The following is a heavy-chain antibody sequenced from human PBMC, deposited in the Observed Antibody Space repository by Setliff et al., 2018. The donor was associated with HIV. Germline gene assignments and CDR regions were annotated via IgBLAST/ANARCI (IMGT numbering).Heavy chain of an antibody. CDR1: GDSDSSNTAA. V-gene: IGHV6-1*01. Sequence: SQTLSLTCAISGDSDSSNTAAWNWIRQSPSRGLEWLGRTYYRSKWSNDYAVSVKSRITINPDTSKNQFSLQLNSVTPEDTAVYFCARGGDWDYNYYMDVWDKGTTVTVSS. CDR3: ARGGDWDYNYYMDV. D-gene: IGHD3-16*01. J-gene: IGHJ6*03. CDR2: TYYRSKWSN.